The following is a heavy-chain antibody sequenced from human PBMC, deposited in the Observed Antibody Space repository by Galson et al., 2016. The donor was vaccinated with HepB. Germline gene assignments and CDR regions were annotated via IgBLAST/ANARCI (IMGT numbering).Heavy chain of an antibody. CDR2: INHSGST. Sequence: SETLSLTCAVYGGSFSDYFWAWIRQSPGKGLEWIGEINHSGSTRYCPSLKSRVNLSVDTSKKQFSLELTSVTAADTAAYYCARHGDARSSRWPPTRKFLESLRENPVVPTVDVWGQGTTVTVS. J-gene: IGHJ6*02. CDR3: ARHGDARSSRWPPTRKFLESLRENPVVPTVDV. CDR1: GGSFSDYF. D-gene: IGHD2-21*01. V-gene: IGHV4-34*01.